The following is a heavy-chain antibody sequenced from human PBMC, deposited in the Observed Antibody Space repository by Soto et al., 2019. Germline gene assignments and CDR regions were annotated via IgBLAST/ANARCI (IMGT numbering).Heavy chain of an antibody. CDR2: ISWNSNSI. V-gene: IGHV3-9*01. D-gene: IGHD5-18*01. Sequence: GGSLRLSCAASGFTFDDYAMHWVRQAPGKGLEWVSGISWNSNSIGYADSVKGRFTISRDYAKNSLYLQMNSLRAEDTALYYCAKALSGYTYGPFDYWGQGTLVTVSS. CDR3: AKALSGYTYGPFDY. J-gene: IGHJ4*02. CDR1: GFTFDDYA.